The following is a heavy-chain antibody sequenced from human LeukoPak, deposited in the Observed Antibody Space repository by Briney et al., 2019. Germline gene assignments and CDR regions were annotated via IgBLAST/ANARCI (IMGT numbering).Heavy chain of an antibody. CDR2: ISGSGDRT. J-gene: IGHJ4*02. Sequence: GGSLRLSCAASGFTFSSYGMSWVRQAPGEGVVWVSAISGSGDRTYYADSVKGRFTISRDNPKNTLYLQLNSLRAEDTAVYYCAKIQGYFDYWGQGTLVTVSS. CDR3: AKIQGYFDY. V-gene: IGHV3-23*01. CDR1: GFTFSSYG.